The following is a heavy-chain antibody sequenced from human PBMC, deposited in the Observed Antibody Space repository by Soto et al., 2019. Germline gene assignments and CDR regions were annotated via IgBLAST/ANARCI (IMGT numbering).Heavy chain of an antibody. CDR3: ARTTDDYDRPSSL. CDR2: ISYDGSNK. CDR1: GFTFSSYA. Sequence: QVQLVESGGGVVQPGRSLRLSCAASGFTFSSYAMHWVRQAPGKGLEWVAVISYDGSNKYYADSVKGRFTISSDNSKNALYLPMNSLRAEDTAVYYGARTTDDYDRPSSLGGQGTLVTVSS. D-gene: IGHD3-22*01. V-gene: IGHV3-30-3*01. J-gene: IGHJ4*02.